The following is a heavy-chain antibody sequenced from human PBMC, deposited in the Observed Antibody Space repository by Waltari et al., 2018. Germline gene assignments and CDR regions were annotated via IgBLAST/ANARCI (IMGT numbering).Heavy chain of an antibody. Sequence: EVQLVESGGGLVQPGGSLRLSCAASGFTFSSYAMSWVRQAPGKGLEWVSAISGRGGSTYYADSVKGRFTISRDNSKNTLYMQMNSLRAEDTAVYYCARSIVVVSEGDYWGQGTLVTVSS. CDR3: ARSIVVVSEGDY. D-gene: IGHD2-2*01. J-gene: IGHJ4*02. CDR1: GFTFSSYA. V-gene: IGHV3-23*04. CDR2: ISGRGGST.